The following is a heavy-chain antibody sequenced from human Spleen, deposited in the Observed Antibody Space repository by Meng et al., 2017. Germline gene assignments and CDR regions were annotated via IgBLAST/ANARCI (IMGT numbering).Heavy chain of an antibody. Sequence: SVKVSCKASGGTFSSYAISWVRQAPGQGLEWMGGIIPIFGTANYAQKFQGRVTITADESTSTAYMELSSLRSEDTAVYYCARGSGGSSWPQYYFDYWGQGTLVTVSS. V-gene: IGHV1-69*13. J-gene: IGHJ4*02. D-gene: IGHD6-13*01. CDR2: IIPIFGTA. CDR1: GGTFSSYA. CDR3: ARGSGGSSWPQYYFDY.